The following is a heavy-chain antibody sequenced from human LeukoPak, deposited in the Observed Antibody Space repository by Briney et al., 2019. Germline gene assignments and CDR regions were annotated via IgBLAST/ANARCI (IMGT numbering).Heavy chain of an antibody. CDR2: IYPGDSDT. CDR3: ARHAARSGRYNWFDP. V-gene: IGHV5-51*01. Sequence: GESLKISCKGSGYSFTSYWIGWVRQMPGKGLEWMGIIYPGDSDTRYSPSFQGQVTISADKSISTAYLQWSSLKASDTAMYYCARHAARSGRYNWFDPWGQGTLVTVSS. D-gene: IGHD1-26*01. CDR1: GYSFTSYW. J-gene: IGHJ5*02.